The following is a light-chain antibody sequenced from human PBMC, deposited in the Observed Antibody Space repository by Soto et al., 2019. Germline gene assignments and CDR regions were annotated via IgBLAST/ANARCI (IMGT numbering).Light chain of an antibody. CDR1: QTITSW. Sequence: DIQMTQSPFILSASLGDRVTITCRAGQTITSWLAWYQHKAGKAPTLLIYKASTLQTGVPSRFSGSGSGTEFTLTISSLQPDEFATYYCQQYSRYPLTFGQGTKVEIK. V-gene: IGKV1-5*03. CDR2: KAS. J-gene: IGKJ1*01. CDR3: QQYSRYPLT.